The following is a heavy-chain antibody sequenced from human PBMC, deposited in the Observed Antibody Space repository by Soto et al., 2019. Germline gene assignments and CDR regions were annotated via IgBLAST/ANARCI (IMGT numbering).Heavy chain of an antibody. V-gene: IGHV1-18*01. D-gene: IGHD3-16*01. Sequence: QVQLVQSGAEVRKPGASVKVACRASGYTFTKYDVSWVRQAPGQGLEWMGSISAYSGNTNYAQNLQGRVTLTTDTSTTTAYMALTSLISADRAVYYGARGGGGGGAGFDHWGQGTLVTVSS. CDR3: ARGGGGGGAGFDH. CDR2: ISAYSGNT. J-gene: IGHJ5*02. CDR1: GYTFTKYD.